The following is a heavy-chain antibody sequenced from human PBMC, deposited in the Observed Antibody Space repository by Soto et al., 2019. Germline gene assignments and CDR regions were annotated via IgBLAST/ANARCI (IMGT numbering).Heavy chain of an antibody. CDR3: AGPGGGMAARPLEY. V-gene: IGHV1-18*04. D-gene: IGHD6-6*01. CDR2: ISAYNGNK. Sequence: QVQLVQSGGEVKKPGASVEVSCRTSGYMFTTYGMSWVRQAPGQGLEWMAWISAYNGNKKYAQKFQGRVTMTTDTPTSKVSMELPNLTSDATGQYFCAGPGGGMAARPLEYWGQGTLVTVSS. J-gene: IGHJ4*02. CDR1: GYMFTTYG.